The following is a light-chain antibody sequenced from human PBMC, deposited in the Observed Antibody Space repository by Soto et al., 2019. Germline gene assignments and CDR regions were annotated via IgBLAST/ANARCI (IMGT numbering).Light chain of an antibody. CDR2: DAS. V-gene: IGKV1-5*01. Sequence: DIQMTQSPSTLSAYVGDRVTITCRASRSISIWLAWYQQKPGAVPKVLIYDASRLESGVPSRFSGSGSGTEFTLTISSLQPADFATYYCQQYNSYSWTFGQGTKVEIK. J-gene: IGKJ1*01. CDR3: QQYNSYSWT. CDR1: RSISIW.